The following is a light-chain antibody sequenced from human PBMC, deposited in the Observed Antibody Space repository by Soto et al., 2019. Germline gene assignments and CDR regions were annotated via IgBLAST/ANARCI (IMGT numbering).Light chain of an antibody. CDR3: QQYYSYSLA. CDR1: QGISSY. Sequence: AIRMTQSPSSFSASTGDRVTITCRASQGISSYLAWYQQKPGKAPKLLIYAASTLQSGVPSRFSGSGSGTDFTLTISCLQSEDFATYYCQQYYSYSLAFGQGTKEEIK. CDR2: AAS. J-gene: IGKJ1*01. V-gene: IGKV1-8*01.